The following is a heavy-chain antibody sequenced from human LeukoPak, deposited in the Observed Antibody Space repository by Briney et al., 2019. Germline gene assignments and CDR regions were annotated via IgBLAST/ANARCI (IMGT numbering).Heavy chain of an antibody. CDR1: GFTFSSYA. CDR2: LSGSGGST. V-gene: IGHV3-23*01. Sequence: PGGSLRLSCAASGFTFSSYAMSWVRQAPGKGLEWVSALSGSGGSTYYADSVKGRFTISRDNSKNTLYLQMNSLRAEDTAVYYCARARIPFAVVIPWDYWGQGTLVTVSS. D-gene: IGHD3-3*01. J-gene: IGHJ4*02. CDR3: ARARIPFAVVIPWDY.